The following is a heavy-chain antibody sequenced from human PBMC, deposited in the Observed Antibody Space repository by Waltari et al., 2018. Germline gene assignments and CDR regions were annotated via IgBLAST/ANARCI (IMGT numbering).Heavy chain of an antibody. V-gene: IGHV3-23*01. CDR2: VSGAADYT. D-gene: IGHD2-15*01. Sequence: EVQLLESGGALLQPGGSLRLSCAASGFTFSRYALRWVRQTPGKWLEWVSAVSGAADYTYYADSVKGRFTVSRDNSKNTLYLQMNSLRGDDTTVYYCARQLGSCSDGTCFFDHWGQGTLVTVSS. CDR1: GFTFSRYA. CDR3: ARQLGSCSDGTCFFDH. J-gene: IGHJ4*02.